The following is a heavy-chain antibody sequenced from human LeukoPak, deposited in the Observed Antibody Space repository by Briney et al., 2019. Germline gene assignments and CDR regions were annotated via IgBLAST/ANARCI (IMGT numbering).Heavy chain of an antibody. CDR1: GFTFSSYA. Sequence: GGSLRLSCAASGFTFSSYAMYWVRQAPGKGLEWVAVISYDGSNKYYADSVKGRFTISRDNSKNTLYLQMNSLRAEDTAVYYCARGDLRYCSGGSCYYFDYWGQGTLVTVSS. J-gene: IGHJ4*02. CDR2: ISYDGSNK. CDR3: ARGDLRYCSGGSCYYFDY. D-gene: IGHD2-15*01. V-gene: IGHV3-30-3*01.